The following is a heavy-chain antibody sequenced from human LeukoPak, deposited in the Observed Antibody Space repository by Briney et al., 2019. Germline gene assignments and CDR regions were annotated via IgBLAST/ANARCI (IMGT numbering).Heavy chain of an antibody. CDR1: GYTFTSYY. V-gene: IGHV1-46*01. CDR3: AREVRRELLGFDP. Sequence: ASVKVSCRASGYTFTSYYMHWVRQAPGQGLEWMGIINPSGGSTSYAQKFQGRVTMTRDTSTSTVYMELSSLRSEDTAVYYCAREVRRELLGFDPWGQGTLVTVSS. CDR2: INPSGGST. D-gene: IGHD1-26*01. J-gene: IGHJ5*02.